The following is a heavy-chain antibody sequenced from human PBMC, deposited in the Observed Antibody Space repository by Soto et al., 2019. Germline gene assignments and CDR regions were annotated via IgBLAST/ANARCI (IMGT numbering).Heavy chain of an antibody. J-gene: IGHJ4*02. V-gene: IGHV3-23*01. CDR2: ISGSGGST. Sequence: EVQLLESGGGLVQPGGSLRLSCAASGFTFSSYAMSWVRQAPGKGLEWVSAISGSGGSTYYADSVKGRFTISRDNAKNSLYLQMNSLRAEDTAVYYCARDFSYDFWSGYYPFDYWGQGTLVTVSS. D-gene: IGHD3-3*01. CDR3: ARDFSYDFWSGYYPFDY. CDR1: GFTFSSYA.